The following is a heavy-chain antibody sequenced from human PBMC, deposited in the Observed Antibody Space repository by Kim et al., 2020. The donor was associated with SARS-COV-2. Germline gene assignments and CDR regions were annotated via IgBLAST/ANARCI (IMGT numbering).Heavy chain of an antibody. V-gene: IGHV1-46*01. CDR3: ARDLTTTDGYRDYYYGMDV. J-gene: IGHJ6*02. CDR2: INPSGGST. CDR1: GYTFTSYY. D-gene: IGHD5-12*01. Sequence: ASVKVSCKASGYTFTSYYMHWVRQAPGQGLEWMGIINPSGGSTSYAQKFQGRVTMTRDTSTSTVYMELSSLRSEDTAVYYCARDLTTTDGYRDYYYGMDVWGQATTVTVSS.